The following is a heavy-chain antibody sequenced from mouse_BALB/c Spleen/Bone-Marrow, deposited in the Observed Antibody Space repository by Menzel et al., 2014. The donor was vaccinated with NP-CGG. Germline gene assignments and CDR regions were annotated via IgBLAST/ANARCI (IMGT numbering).Heavy chain of an antibody. D-gene: IGHD2-12*01. CDR1: GFNIKDTY. CDR2: IDPANGNT. CDR3: ARELLQYYYALDY. V-gene: IGHV14-3*02. Sequence: EVKLMESGAELVKPGASVKLSCTASGFNIKDTYMHWVKQRPEQGLEWIGRIDPANGNTKYDPKFQGKATITADTSSSAAPLQLCTVSYENTAVSYSARELLQYYYALDYWGQGTPLTVSS. J-gene: IGHJ4*01.